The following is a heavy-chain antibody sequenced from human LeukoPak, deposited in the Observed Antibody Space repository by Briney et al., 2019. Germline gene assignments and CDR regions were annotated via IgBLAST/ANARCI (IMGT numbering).Heavy chain of an antibody. D-gene: IGHD6-13*01. V-gene: IGHV3-23*01. Sequence: AGGSLRLSCAASGFTFSSYAMSWVRQAPGKGLEWVSAISGSGGSTYYADSVKGRFTISRDNSKNTLYLQMNSLRAEDTAVYYCAKDGNAGPRGIAAAGTFDPWGQGTLVTVSS. CDR1: GFTFSSYA. CDR3: AKDGNAGPRGIAAAGTFDP. J-gene: IGHJ5*02. CDR2: ISGSGGST.